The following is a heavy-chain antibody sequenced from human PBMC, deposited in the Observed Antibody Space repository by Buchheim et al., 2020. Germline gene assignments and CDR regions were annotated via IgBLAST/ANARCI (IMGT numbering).Heavy chain of an antibody. CDR3: ARETFKGLVGVPVTDFDY. J-gene: IGHJ4*02. V-gene: IGHV3-7*01. CDR2: LSPDGSET. Sequence: EVQLVESGGGLVQPGGSLRLSCEASGFTSSTYWMSWVRQATGKGLLWVANLSPDGSETYYVDSVKGRFTISRDNAKNSFYLQMNSLTAEDTAVYYCARETFKGLVGVPVTDFDYWGQGAL. D-gene: IGHD1-26*01. CDR1: GFTSSTYW.